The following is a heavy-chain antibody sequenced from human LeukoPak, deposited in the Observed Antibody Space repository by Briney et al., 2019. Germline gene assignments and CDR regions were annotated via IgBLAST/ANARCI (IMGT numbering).Heavy chain of an antibody. CDR1: GGSISSSSYY. J-gene: IGHJ4*02. D-gene: IGHD3-10*01. Sequence: PSETLSLTCTVSGGSISSSSYYWGWIRQPPGKGLEWIGSIYYSGSTYYNPSLKSRVTISVDTSKNQFSLKLSSVTAADTAVYYCARAPKVLLWFGELLYLDYWGQGTLVTVSS. CDR3: ARAPKVLLWFGELLYLDY. CDR2: IYYSGST. V-gene: IGHV4-39*07.